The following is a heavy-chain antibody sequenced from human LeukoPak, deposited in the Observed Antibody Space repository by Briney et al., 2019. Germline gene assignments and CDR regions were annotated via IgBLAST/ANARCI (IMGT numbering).Heavy chain of an antibody. V-gene: IGHV1-69*06. CDR3: ARDPWTNSDYDGFDY. D-gene: IGHD5-12*01. Sequence: SVKVSCTASGGTFSSYAISWVRQAPGQGLEWMGGIIPIFGTTNYAQKFQDRVTITADKSTSTAYMELSSLRAEDTAVYYCARDPWTNSDYDGFDYWGQGTLVTVSS. CDR2: IIPIFGTT. CDR1: GGTFSSYA. J-gene: IGHJ4*02.